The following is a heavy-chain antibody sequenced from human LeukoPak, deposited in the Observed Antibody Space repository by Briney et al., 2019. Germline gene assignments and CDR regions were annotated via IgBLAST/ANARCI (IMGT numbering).Heavy chain of an antibody. CDR2: IYYSGST. V-gene: IGHV4-59*01. J-gene: IGHJ6*02. D-gene: IGHD6-13*01. Sequence: SETLSLTCTVSGGSISSYYWSWIRQPPGKGLEWIGYIYYSGSTNYNPSLKSRVTISVDTSKNQFSLKLSSVTAADTAVYYCARGRRQLVRNSYYYYGMDVWGQGTTVTVSS. CDR3: ARGRRQLVRNSYYYYGMDV. CDR1: GGSISSYY.